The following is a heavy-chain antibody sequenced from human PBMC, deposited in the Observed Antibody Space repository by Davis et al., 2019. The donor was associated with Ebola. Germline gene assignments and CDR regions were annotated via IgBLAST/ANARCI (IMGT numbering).Heavy chain of an antibody. D-gene: IGHD6-19*01. CDR2: ISVYNGHT. J-gene: IGHJ4*02. Sequence: ASVTVSCTTPVYTFNSHGISWVRQAPGQGLEWMAWISVYNGHTNYAQKFQGRLTLTTDISTSTVYMELRSLTSDDTAEYYCARGRNGGWDFDYWGQGTRVTVSS. CDR3: ARGRNGGWDFDY. CDR1: VYTFNSHG. V-gene: IGHV1-18*01.